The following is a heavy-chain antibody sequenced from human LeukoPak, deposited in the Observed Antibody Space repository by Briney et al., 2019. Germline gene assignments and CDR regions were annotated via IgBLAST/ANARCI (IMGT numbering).Heavy chain of an antibody. D-gene: IGHD3-3*01. Sequence: SETLSLTCSVSGGSISSYYWSWIRQPAGKGLEWIGRIYTSGSTNYNPSLKSRVTMSVDTSKNQFSLKLSSVTAADTAVYYCASDLGGFFEWLPFHNWGQGTLVTVPS. J-gene: IGHJ4*02. CDR1: GGSISSYY. CDR2: IYTSGST. CDR3: ASDLGGFFEWLPFHN. V-gene: IGHV4-4*07.